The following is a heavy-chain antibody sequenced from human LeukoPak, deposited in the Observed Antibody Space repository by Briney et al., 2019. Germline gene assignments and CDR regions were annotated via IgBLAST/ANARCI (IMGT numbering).Heavy chain of an antibody. Sequence: GGSLRLSCAASGFTFSSYSMNWVRQAPGKGLEWVSSISSSSSYIYYADSVKGRFTISRDNAKNSLYLQMNSLRAEDTAVYYCAREGSGSYGLGGAFDIWGQGTTVAVSS. D-gene: IGHD1-26*01. CDR1: GFTFSSYS. CDR3: AREGSGSYGLGGAFDI. V-gene: IGHV3-21*01. CDR2: ISSSSSYI. J-gene: IGHJ3*02.